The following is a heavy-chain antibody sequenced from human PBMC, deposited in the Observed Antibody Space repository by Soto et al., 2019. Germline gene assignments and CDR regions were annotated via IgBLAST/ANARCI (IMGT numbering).Heavy chain of an antibody. V-gene: IGHV6-1*01. Sequence: SQTLSLTCADSGDSISSTTAAWYWIRQSPSRGLEWLGRPYYRSKRYLDYAVSMRSRITISIDTSRNQFSLQLHSVTTEDTAVYFCARDSPPRLAATMRFDPWGQGTLVTVSS. D-gene: IGHD2-15*01. J-gene: IGHJ5*02. CDR2: PYYRSKRYL. CDR3: ARDSPPRLAATMRFDP. CDR1: GDSISSTTAA.